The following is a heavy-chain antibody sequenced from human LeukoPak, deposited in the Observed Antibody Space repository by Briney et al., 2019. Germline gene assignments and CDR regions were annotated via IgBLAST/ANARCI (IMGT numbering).Heavy chain of an antibody. CDR1: GFTVSSNY. CDR3: ARLTGRRSKAEEV. J-gene: IGHJ4*02. Sequence: GGSLRLSCAASGFTVSSNYMSWVRQAPGKGLEWVSVIYSGGSTYYADSVKGRFTISRDNSKNTLYLQMNSLRAEDTAVYYCARLTGRRSKAEEVWGQGTLVTVSS. V-gene: IGHV3-66*04. CDR2: IYSGGST. D-gene: IGHD1-14*01.